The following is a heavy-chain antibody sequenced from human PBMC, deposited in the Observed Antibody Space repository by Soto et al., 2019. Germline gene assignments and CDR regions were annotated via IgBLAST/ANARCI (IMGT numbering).Heavy chain of an antibody. CDR2: VNPNGGGT. CDR3: ARGGAAWTYYYYGMDV. Sequence: HVQLVQAGAEVKKPGASVKVSCKASGYTFTGHYMHWVRQAPGQGLEWMGWVNPNGGGTILAQKFQGRVTLTRDTSISTAYMELATLKSDDTAVYYCARGGAAWTYYYYGMDVWGQGTTVTVSS. V-gene: IGHV1-2*02. CDR1: GYTFTGHY. D-gene: IGHD6-25*01. J-gene: IGHJ6*02.